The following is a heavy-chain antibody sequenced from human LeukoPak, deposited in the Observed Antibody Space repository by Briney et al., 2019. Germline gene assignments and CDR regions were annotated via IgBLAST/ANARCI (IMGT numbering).Heavy chain of an antibody. CDR2: INPNSGDT. CDR1: GYTFTGYY. V-gene: IGHV1-2*06. Sequence: ASVKVSCKASGYTFTGYYVHWVRQAPGQGLEWMGRINPNSGDTNYAQKFQGRVTMTRDTSISTAYMEVSRLRSDDTAVYYCARDYCGGDCFPDYWGQGTLVTVSS. J-gene: IGHJ4*02. D-gene: IGHD2-21*02. CDR3: ARDYCGGDCFPDY.